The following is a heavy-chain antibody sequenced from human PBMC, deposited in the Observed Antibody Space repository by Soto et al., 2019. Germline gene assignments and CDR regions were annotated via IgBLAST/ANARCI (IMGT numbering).Heavy chain of an antibody. CDR1: GFPCTSYA. Sequence: WVSRRVACAASGFPCTSYAMSWVRQAPGKGLEWVSVISGSGSSTKYADSVKGRFTISRDSSKTTLYLQMNSLRAEGTAVYYCAKDRYCSSTSCHQAFDYWGQGTLVTVSS. V-gene: IGHV3-23*01. CDR2: ISGSGSST. D-gene: IGHD2-2*01. J-gene: IGHJ4*02. CDR3: AKDRYCSSTSCHQAFDY.